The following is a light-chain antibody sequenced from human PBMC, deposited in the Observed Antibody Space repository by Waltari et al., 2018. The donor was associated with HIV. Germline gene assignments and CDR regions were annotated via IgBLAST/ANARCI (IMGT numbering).Light chain of an antibody. J-gene: IGKJ1*01. CDR2: GAS. Sequence: EIVMTQSPATLSVSPGERASPSCRASKSFSSNLAWYQQKPGQAPRLLIYGASTRATGIPARFSGSGSGTEFTLTISSLQSEDFAVYYCQQYNKWPPTFGQGTKVEIK. V-gene: IGKV3-15*01. CDR3: QQYNKWPPT. CDR1: KSFSSN.